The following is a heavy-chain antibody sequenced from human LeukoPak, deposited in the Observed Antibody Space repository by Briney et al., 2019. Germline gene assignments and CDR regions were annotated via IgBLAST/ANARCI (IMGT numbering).Heavy chain of an antibody. J-gene: IGHJ6*02. CDR2: IIPIFGTA. V-gene: IGHV1-69*01. Sequence: SVTVSCKASGGTFSGYAISWVRQAPGQGLEWMGGIIPIFGTANYAQEFQGRVTITADESTSTAYMELSSLRSEDTAVYYCARRGNSSSTRWDYYYYGMDVWGQGTTVTVSS. CDR1: GGTFSGYA. D-gene: IGHD6-6*01. CDR3: ARRGNSSSTRWDYYYYGMDV.